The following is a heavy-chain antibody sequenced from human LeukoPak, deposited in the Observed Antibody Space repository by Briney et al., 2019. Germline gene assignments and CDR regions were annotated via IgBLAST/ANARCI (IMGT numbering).Heavy chain of an antibody. CDR1: GFMFSSYW. CDR3: AELGITMIGGV. V-gene: IGHV3-7*01. Sequence: HTGGSLRLSCAASGFMFSSYWMSWVRQAPGKGLEWVANIKQDGSEKYYVDSVKGRFTISRDNAKNSLYLQMNSLRAKDTAVYYCAELGITMIGGVWGRGTTVTISS. CDR2: IKQDGSEK. J-gene: IGHJ6*04. D-gene: IGHD3-10*02.